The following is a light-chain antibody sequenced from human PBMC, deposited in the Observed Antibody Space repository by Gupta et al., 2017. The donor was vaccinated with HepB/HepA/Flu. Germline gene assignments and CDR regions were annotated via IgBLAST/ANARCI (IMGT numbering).Light chain of an antibody. CDR2: AAS. CDR3: QQRYICPWT. J-gene: IGKJ1*01. CDR1: QNVRFY. Sequence: DIKMTQSPSSLSALVGDRVTIPCRASQNVRFYVHWYQQKPGKAPKLLIYAASNLPRGVPSRFSGSGSATDFTLTISSLQPEDFATYHCQQRYICPWTFGQGTYLEIK. V-gene: IGKV1-39*01.